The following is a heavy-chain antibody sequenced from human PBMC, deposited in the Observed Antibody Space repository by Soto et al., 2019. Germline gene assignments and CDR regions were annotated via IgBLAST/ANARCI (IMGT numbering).Heavy chain of an antibody. J-gene: IGHJ4*02. CDR1: GGSISSGGYY. CDR3: ARVGSTTGFGGYLYFDY. D-gene: IGHD3-16*01. CDR2: IYYSGST. V-gene: IGHV4-31*03. Sequence: QVQLQESGPGLVKPSQTLSLTCTVSGGSISSGGYYWSWIRQHPGKGLEWIGYIYYSGSTYYNPSLKSRVTISVDTSKNPFSLKLSSVTASDTAVYYCARVGSTTGFGGYLYFDYCGQGTLVTVSS.